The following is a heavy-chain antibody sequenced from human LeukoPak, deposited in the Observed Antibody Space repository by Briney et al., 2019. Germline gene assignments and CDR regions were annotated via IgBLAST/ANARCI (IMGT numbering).Heavy chain of an antibody. CDR1: GFTFSSYA. CDR3: ARAWYYYDSSGYIDY. J-gene: IGHJ4*02. CDR2: ISYDGSNK. Sequence: GSLRLSCAASGFTFSSYAMHWVRQAPGKGLEWVAVISYDGSNKYYADSVKGRFTISRDNSKNTLYLQMNSLRAEDTAVYYCARAWYYYDSSGYIDYWGQGTLVTVSS. D-gene: IGHD3-22*01. V-gene: IGHV3-30-3*01.